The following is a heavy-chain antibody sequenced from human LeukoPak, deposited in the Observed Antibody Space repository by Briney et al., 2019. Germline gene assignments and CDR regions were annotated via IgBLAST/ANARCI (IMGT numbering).Heavy chain of an antibody. CDR3: ARDGGIAVAGTSSGYYYGMDV. Sequence: RGSLRLSCAASGFTVSSNYMSWVRQAPGKGLEWVSVIYSGGSTYYADSVKGRFTISRDNSKNTLYLQMNSLRAEDTAVYYCARDGGIAVAGTSSGYYYGMDVWGQGTTVTVSS. D-gene: IGHD6-19*01. V-gene: IGHV3-66*01. CDR2: IYSGGST. J-gene: IGHJ6*02. CDR1: GFTVSSNY.